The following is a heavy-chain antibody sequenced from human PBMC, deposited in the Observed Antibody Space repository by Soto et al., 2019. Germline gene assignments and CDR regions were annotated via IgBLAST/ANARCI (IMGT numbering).Heavy chain of an antibody. D-gene: IGHD4-17*01. J-gene: IGHJ6*02. CDR1: GLTVSSNY. CDR2: IYSGGST. V-gene: IGHV3-53*01. CDR3: ARDHGDHAGVHYYYGMDV. Sequence: QPGGSLRLSCAASGLTVSSNYMSWVRQAPGKGLEWVSVIYSGGSTYYADSVKGRFTISRDNSKNTLYLQMNSLRAEDTAVYYCARDHGDHAGVHYYYGMDVWGQGTTVTVSS.